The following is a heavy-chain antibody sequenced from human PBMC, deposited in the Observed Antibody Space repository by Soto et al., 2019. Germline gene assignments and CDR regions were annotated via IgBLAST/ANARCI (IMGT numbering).Heavy chain of an antibody. D-gene: IGHD1-26*01. CDR3: AKEGASGSYPPYNYVGMDV. CDR2: ISGSGGNA. J-gene: IGHJ6*02. CDR1: GFTFSSYA. Sequence: EVQLLESGGGLVQPGGSLRLSCAASGFTFSSYAMSWVRQAPGKGLEWFSTISGSGGNADYADSVRGRFSISMDNSKNTLRLQMNSLRADDAAVYYCAKEGASGSYPPYNYVGMDVWGQGATVTVAS. V-gene: IGHV3-23*01.